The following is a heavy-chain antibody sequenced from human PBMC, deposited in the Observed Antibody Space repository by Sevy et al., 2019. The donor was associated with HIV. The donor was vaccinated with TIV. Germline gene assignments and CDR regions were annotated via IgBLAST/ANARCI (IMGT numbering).Heavy chain of an antibody. CDR2: ISSSGSTI. D-gene: IGHD4-17*01. Sequence: GGSLRLSCAASGFTFSSYEMNWVRQAPGKGLEWVSYISSSGSTIYYADSVKGRFTISRDNAKNSLYLQMNSLRAEDTAVYYCAREPKSTVTTVGRGTRGAFDIWGQGTMVTVSS. J-gene: IGHJ3*02. V-gene: IGHV3-48*03. CDR1: GFTFSSYE. CDR3: AREPKSTVTTVGRGTRGAFDI.